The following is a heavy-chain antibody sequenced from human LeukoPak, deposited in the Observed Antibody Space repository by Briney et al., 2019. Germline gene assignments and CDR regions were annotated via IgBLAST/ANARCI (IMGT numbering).Heavy chain of an antibody. CDR1: GGSFSGYY. CDR2: INHSGST. V-gene: IGHV4-34*01. Sequence: SETLSLTCAVYGGSFSGYYWSWIRQPPGKGLEWIGEINHSGSTNYNPSLKSRVTISVDTSKNQFSLKLSSVTAADTAVYYCARSDRHYCSYYMDVWRKGTTVTVSS. CDR3: ARSDRHYCSYYMDV. D-gene: IGHD3-22*01. J-gene: IGHJ6*03.